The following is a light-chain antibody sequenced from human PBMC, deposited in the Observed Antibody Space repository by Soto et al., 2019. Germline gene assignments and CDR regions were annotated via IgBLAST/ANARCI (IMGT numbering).Light chain of an antibody. J-gene: IGLJ2*01. CDR1: SGHSSYA. CDR3: QTWGTGILV. V-gene: IGLV4-69*01. Sequence: QPVLTQSPSASASLGASVKLTCTLSSGHSSYAIAWHQQQPEKGPRYLMKVNSDGSHIKGDGIPDRFSGSSSGPERYLSISSLQSEDEADYYCQTWGTGILVFGGGTKVTVL. CDR2: VNSDGSH.